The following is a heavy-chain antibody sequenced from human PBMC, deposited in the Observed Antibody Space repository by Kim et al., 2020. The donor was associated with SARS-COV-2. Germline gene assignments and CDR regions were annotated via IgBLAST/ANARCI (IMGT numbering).Heavy chain of an antibody. CDR2: ISAYNGNT. Sequence: ASVKVSCKASGYTFTSYGISWVRQAPGQGLEWMGWISAYNGNTNYAQKLQGRVTMTTDTSTSTAYMELRSLRSDDTAVYYCARDSEWELLWGWFDPWGQGTLVTVSS. CDR3: ARDSEWELLWGWFDP. J-gene: IGHJ5*02. V-gene: IGHV1-18*01. D-gene: IGHD1-26*01. CDR1: GYTFTSYG.